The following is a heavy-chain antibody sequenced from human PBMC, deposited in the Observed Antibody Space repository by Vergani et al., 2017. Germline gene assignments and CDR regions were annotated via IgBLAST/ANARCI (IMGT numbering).Heavy chain of an antibody. CDR2: IYTSGST. J-gene: IGHJ4*02. CDR1: GGSISSYY. CDR3: ARESYYDSSGSPDY. V-gene: IGHV4-4*09. D-gene: IGHD3-22*01. Sequence: QVQLQESGPGLVKPSETLSLTCTVSGGSISSYYWSWIRQPPGKGLEWIGYIYTSGSTNYNPSLKSRVTISVDTSKNQFSLKLSSVTAADTAVYYCARESYYDSSGSPDYWGQGTLVTVSS.